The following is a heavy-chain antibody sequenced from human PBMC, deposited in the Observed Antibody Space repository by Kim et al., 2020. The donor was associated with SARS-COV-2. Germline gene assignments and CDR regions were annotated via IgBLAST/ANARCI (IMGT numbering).Heavy chain of an antibody. CDR1: GGSISVYY. D-gene: IGHD3-10*01. CDR3: ARFSFGHNWFDP. Sequence: SETLSLTCTVSGGSISVYYWNWIRQPPGKGLEYIGYISNYGITNGSPSATTYNPSLKSRVSMSIDTSKNQFSLKLRSVTAADTAVYYCARFSFGHNWFDPWGQGTRVTVSS. J-gene: IGHJ5*02. V-gene: IGHV4-59*01. CDR2: ISNYGIT.